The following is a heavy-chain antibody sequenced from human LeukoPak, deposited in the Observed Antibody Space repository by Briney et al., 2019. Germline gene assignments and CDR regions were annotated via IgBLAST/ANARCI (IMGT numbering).Heavy chain of an antibody. J-gene: IGHJ4*02. CDR2: IYYSGST. V-gene: IGHV4-59*08. D-gene: IGHD5-18*01. Sequence: SETLSLTCTVSGGSISSYYWSWLRQPPGKGLEWIGYIYYSGSTNYNPSLKSRVTISVDTSKNQFSLKLSSVTAADTAVYYCARWGYSYGQYYFDYWGQGTLVTVSS. CDR1: GGSISSYY. CDR3: ARWGYSYGQYYFDY.